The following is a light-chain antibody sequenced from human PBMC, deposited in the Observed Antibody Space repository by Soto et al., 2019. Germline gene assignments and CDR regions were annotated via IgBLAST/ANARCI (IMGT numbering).Light chain of an antibody. V-gene: IGLV2-14*03. Sequence: LTQPASVSGYPGQSITISCTGTSSDVGAYNFVSWHQQHPGKAPKLMIYNVYDRPSGISYRFSGSKSGNTASLTISGLQGEDEADYYCSAYTVSRTYVFGTGTQVTVL. CDR2: NVY. CDR3: SAYTVSRTYV. CDR1: SSDVGAYNF. J-gene: IGLJ1*01.